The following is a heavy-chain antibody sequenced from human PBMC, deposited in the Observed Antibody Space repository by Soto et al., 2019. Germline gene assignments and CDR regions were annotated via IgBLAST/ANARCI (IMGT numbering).Heavy chain of an antibody. D-gene: IGHD3-10*01. CDR1: GYTFASYA. J-gene: IGHJ3*02. CDR2: INAGNGNT. V-gene: IGHV1-3*01. CDR3: ASAVGGSGSYYPPGAFDI. Sequence: ASVKVSCKASGYTFASYAMHWGRQAPGQRLEWMGWINAGNGNTKYSQKFQGRVTITRDTSASTAYMGLSSLRSEDTAVYYCASAVGGSGSYYPPGAFDIWGRGTMVTVSS.